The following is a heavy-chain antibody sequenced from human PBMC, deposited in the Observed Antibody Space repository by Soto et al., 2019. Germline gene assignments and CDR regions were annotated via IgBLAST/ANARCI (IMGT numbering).Heavy chain of an antibody. Sequence: QLQLQESGPGLVKPSETLSLTCTVSGGSISSSSYYWGWIRQPPGKGLEWIGSIYYSGSTYYNPSLKRRVTRPVDTSKTQFSLKLSSVTAADTAVYYCASHRTTTVVTPSGLGWFDPWGQGTLVTVSS. CDR3: ASHRTTTVVTPSGLGWFDP. D-gene: IGHD4-17*01. CDR2: IYYSGST. J-gene: IGHJ5*02. V-gene: IGHV4-39*01. CDR1: GGSISSSSYY.